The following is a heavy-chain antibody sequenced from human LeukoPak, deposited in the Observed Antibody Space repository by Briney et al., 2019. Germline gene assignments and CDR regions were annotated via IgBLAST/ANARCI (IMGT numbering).Heavy chain of an antibody. J-gene: IGHJ4*02. Sequence: ASVKVSCKASGYTFTGYYIHWVRQAPGQGLEWMGWISPNSGATDYAQKFQGRVTMTRDTSISTAYMELSRLRSDDTAVYYCALPPVGLVGATSDYWGQGTLVTVSS. V-gene: IGHV1-2*02. CDR2: ISPNSGAT. CDR3: ALPPVGLVGATSDY. D-gene: IGHD1-26*01. CDR1: GYTFTGYY.